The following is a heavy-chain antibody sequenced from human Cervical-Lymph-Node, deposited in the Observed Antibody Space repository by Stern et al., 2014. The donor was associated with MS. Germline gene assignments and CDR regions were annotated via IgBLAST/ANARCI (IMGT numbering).Heavy chain of an antibody. CDR1: GDSISSYY. CDR3: ARLSTVVDY. D-gene: IGHD4-23*01. Sequence: QVQLVQSGPGLVKPSETLSLTCTVSGDSISSYYWSWIRQPPGKGLEWIGHVYYSGTTYYNPSLTGRVTISVDTSKKHFSLKLTSVTAADTAVYYCARLSTVVDYWGQGTLVTVSS. V-gene: IGHV4-59*08. J-gene: IGHJ4*02. CDR2: VYYSGTT.